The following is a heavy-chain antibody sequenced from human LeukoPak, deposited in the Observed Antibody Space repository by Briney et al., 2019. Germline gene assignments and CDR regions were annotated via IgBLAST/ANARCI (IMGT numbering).Heavy chain of an antibody. CDR2: LSYDGSNK. V-gene: IGHV3-30-3*01. CDR3: ARGSWYYDSSGYYGFDR. D-gene: IGHD3-22*01. Sequence: PGRSLRLSCAASGFTFSSYAMHWVRQAPGKGLEWVAFLSYDGSNKYYADSVKGRFTISRDNSKNTLYLQMNSLRAEDTAVFYCARGSWYYDSSGYYGFDRWGQGTLVTVSS. CDR1: GFTFSSYA. J-gene: IGHJ5*02.